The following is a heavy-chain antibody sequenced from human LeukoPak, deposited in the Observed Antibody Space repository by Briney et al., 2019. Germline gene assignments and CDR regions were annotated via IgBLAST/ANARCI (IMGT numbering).Heavy chain of an antibody. V-gene: IGHV3-11*01. CDR2: ISSSGSTI. Sequence: PGGSLRLSCAASGFTFSDYYMSWIRQAPGKGLEWVSYISSSGSTIYYADSVKGRFTISRDNAKNSLYLQMNSLRAEDTAVYYCTRDFEATEKFDYWGQGTLVTVSS. J-gene: IGHJ4*02. CDR3: TRDFEATEKFDY. CDR1: GFTFSDYY.